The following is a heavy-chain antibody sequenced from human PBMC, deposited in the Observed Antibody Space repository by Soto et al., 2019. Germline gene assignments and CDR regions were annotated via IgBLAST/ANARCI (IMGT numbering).Heavy chain of an antibody. Sequence: QVQLVQSGAEVKKPGASVKVSCKASGYTFTSYGISWVRQAPGQGLEWMGWTSAYNANTNYAQKLQGRVTMTTGTSTSTAFMQLRTLTSDAAAVYYCARSSMVRDLLFDYWGQGTLVTVSS. V-gene: IGHV1-18*01. D-gene: IGHD3-10*01. CDR3: ARSSMVRDLLFDY. CDR1: GYTFTSYG. CDR2: TSAYNANT. J-gene: IGHJ4*02.